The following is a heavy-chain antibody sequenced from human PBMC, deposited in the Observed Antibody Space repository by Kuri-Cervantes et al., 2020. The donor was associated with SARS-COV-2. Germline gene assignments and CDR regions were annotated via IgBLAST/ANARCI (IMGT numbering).Heavy chain of an antibody. J-gene: IGHJ4*02. CDR3: TSVDLGYSFFGRSFDYGMNV. Sequence: SETLSLTCSVSGDSINNFYWNWIRQTPGKGLEWIGSISYSGHTDYNPSLESRITISVDTSKTQFSLNLTSVTAADTAVYYCTSVDLGYSFFGRSFDYGMNVWGQGTLVTVSS. CDR2: ISYSGHT. V-gene: IGHV4-59*01. CDR1: GDSINNFY. D-gene: IGHD4-17*01.